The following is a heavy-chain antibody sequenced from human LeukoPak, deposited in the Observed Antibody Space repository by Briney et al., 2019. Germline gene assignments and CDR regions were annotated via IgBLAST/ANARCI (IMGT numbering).Heavy chain of an antibody. CDR1: GFTFSSYW. J-gene: IGHJ4*02. V-gene: IGHV3-7*03. CDR2: IKQDGSEK. D-gene: IGHD3-22*01. Sequence: PGGSLRLSCAASGFTFSSYWMSWVRQAPGKGLEWVANIKQDGSEKYYVDSVKGRFTISRDNAKNSLYLQMNSLRAEDTAVYYCARDPRYYYDSSGYYGYFDYWGQGTLVTVSS. CDR3: ARDPRYYYDSSGYYGYFDY.